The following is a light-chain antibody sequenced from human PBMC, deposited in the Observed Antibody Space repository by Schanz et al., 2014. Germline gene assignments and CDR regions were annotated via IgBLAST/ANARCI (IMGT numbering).Light chain of an antibody. CDR1: SSDVGGYNY. V-gene: IGLV2-8*01. CDR3: TSYAGSYSPVV. CDR2: EVS. J-gene: IGLJ2*01. Sequence: QSALTQPPSASGSPGQSVTISCTGTSSDVGGYNYVSWYQQYPGKAPKLMIFEVSKRASGVPDRFSGSKSGNTASLTVSGLQAEDEADYYCTSYAGSYSPVVFGGGTKLTVL.